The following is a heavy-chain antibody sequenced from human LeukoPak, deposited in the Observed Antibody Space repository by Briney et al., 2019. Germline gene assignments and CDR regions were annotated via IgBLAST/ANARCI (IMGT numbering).Heavy chain of an antibody. V-gene: IGHV4-34*01. Sequence: SETLSLTCAVYGGSFSGYYWSWIRQPPGKGLEWIGEINHSGSTNYNPSLKSRVTISVDTSKNQLSLKLSSVTAADTAVYYCARHDTTFGAAHFYMDVWAKGTTVTVSS. D-gene: IGHD3-3*01. J-gene: IGHJ6*03. CDR3: ARHDTTFGAAHFYMDV. CDR2: INHSGST. CDR1: GGSFSGYY.